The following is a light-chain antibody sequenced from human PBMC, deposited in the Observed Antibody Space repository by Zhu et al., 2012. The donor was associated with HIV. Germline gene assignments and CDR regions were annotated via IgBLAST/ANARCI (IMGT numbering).Light chain of an antibody. CDR3: LQYESYPPT. Sequence: DIQMTQSPSSLSASVGDRATITCRASQATYNYLAWFQQKPGKVPKRLIYETSRLQSGVPSRFSGSGSGTEFTLTISSLQPEDSATYYCLQYESYPPTFGPGTKWIS. V-gene: IGKV1-17*03. CDR1: QATYNY. CDR2: ETS. J-gene: IGKJ3*01.